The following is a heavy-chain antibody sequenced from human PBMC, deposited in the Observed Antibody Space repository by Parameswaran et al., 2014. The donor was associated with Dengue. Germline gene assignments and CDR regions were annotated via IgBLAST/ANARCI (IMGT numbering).Heavy chain of an antibody. Sequence: WIRQPPGKGLDWIASIFYGGSTYYSPSLKSRLGISIDTSKNQFSLKLRSVTAADTAVYYCARGSRMEDIATIGVVYWGQGILVTVSS. CDR2: IFYGGST. D-gene: IGHD5-24*01. J-gene: IGHJ4*02. CDR3: ARGSRMEDIATIGVVY. V-gene: IGHV4-39*07.